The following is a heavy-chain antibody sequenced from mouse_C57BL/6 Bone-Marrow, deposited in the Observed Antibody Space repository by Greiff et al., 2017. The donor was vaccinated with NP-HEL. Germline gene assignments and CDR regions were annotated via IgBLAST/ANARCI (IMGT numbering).Heavy chain of an antibody. V-gene: IGHV1-72*01. CDR2: IDPNSGGT. J-gene: IGHJ2*01. CDR1: GYTFTSYW. D-gene: IGHD1-1*01. Sequence: QVQLKQPGAELVKPGASVKLSCKASGYTFTSYWMHWVKQRPGRGLEWIGRIDPNSGGTKYNEKFKSKATLTVDKPSSTAYMQLSSLTSEDSAVYYCARLGLITTVVADIDYWGQGTTLTVSS. CDR3: ARLGLITTVVADIDY.